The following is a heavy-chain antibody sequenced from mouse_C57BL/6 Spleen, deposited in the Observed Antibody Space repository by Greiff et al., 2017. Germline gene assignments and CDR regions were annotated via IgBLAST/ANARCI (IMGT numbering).Heavy chain of an antibody. CDR1: GYSITSGYY. CDR3: AREGSNYGYFDV. D-gene: IGHD2-5*01. CDR2: ISYDGSN. Sequence: EVQLVESGPGLVKPSQSLSLTCSVTGYSITSGYYWNWIRQFPGNKLEWMGYISYDGSNNYNPSLKNRISITRDTSKNQFFLKLNSVTTEDTATYYCAREGSNYGYFDVWGTGTTVTVSS. J-gene: IGHJ1*03. V-gene: IGHV3-6*01.